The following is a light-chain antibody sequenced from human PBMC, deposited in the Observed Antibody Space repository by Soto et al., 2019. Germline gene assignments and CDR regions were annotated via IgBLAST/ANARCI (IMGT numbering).Light chain of an antibody. Sequence: DIVMTQTPLSLAVTPGQPASISCKSSQSLLHSDGKTYLSWYLQKAGQPPQVLIYEVSNRFSGVPDRFSGRGSGTNFTLKISRVEADDVGVYYCMQTILLPPRLIFGGGTKVEIK. CDR3: MQTILLPPRLI. CDR2: EVS. J-gene: IGKJ4*01. CDR1: QSLLHSDGKTY. V-gene: IGKV2D-29*01.